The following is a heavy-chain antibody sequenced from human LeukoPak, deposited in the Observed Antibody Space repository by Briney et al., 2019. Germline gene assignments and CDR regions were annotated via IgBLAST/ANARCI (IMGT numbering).Heavy chain of an antibody. V-gene: IGHV3-7*01. CDR3: AKDSSGYSSSWYRDYFDY. CDR2: IKQDGSEK. D-gene: IGHD6-13*01. Sequence: GGSLRLSCAASGFTLSSYWMSWVRQAPGKGLEWVANIKQDGSEKYYVDSAKGRFTISRDNAKNSLYLQMNSLRAEDTAVYYCAKDSSGYSSSWYRDYFDYWGQGTLVTVSS. J-gene: IGHJ4*02. CDR1: GFTLSSYW.